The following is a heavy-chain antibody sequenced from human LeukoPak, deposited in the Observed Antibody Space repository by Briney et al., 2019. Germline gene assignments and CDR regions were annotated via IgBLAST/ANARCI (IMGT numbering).Heavy chain of an antibody. Sequence: SVKFSCKASGYTFTGYSIHWVRQAPGQGLEWMGWIKPNTGGTNYAQKFQGRVTMTRDTSISTGYMELSSLRFDDTGVFYCARAPDYDYVWGTYRLGYWGQGSLVTVSS. CDR1: GYTFTGYS. CDR2: IKPNTGGT. D-gene: IGHD3-16*02. J-gene: IGHJ4*02. V-gene: IGHV1-2*02. CDR3: ARAPDYDYVWGTYRLGY.